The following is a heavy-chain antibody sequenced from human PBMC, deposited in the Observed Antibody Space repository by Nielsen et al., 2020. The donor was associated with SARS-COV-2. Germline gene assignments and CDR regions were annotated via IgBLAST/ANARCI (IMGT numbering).Heavy chain of an antibody. CDR1: GFTFSSYA. D-gene: IGHD2-15*01. V-gene: IGHV3-23*03. CDR2: IYSGGSST. Sequence: GGSLRLSCAASGFTFSSYAMSWVRQAPGKGLEWVSVIYSGGSSTYYADSVKGRFTISRDNSKDTLYLQMNSLRAEDTAVYYCAKSPYCSGGSCYSGWFDPWGQGTLVTVSS. J-gene: IGHJ5*02. CDR3: AKSPYCSGGSCYSGWFDP.